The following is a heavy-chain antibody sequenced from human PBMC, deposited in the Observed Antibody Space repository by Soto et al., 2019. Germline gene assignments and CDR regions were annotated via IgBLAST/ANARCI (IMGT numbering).Heavy chain of an antibody. CDR3: ANEVDVAFSSLQYGMDV. CDR1: GFTFNNFA. J-gene: IGHJ6*02. Sequence: PGGSLRLSCAASGFTFNNFAMPWVRQAPGKGLEWVAFISYDGTYKYYADSVRGRFTVYRDNSKSTLFLQMNSLKFEDTAVYVCANEVDVAFSSLQYGMDVWGQGTTVTVSS. CDR2: ISYDGTYK. D-gene: IGHD5-12*01. V-gene: IGHV3-30*14.